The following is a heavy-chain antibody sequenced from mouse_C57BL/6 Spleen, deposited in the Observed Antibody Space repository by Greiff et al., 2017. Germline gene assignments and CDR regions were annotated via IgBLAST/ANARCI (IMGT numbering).Heavy chain of an antibody. V-gene: IGHV1-52*01. CDR2: IDPSDSET. CDR1: GYTFTSYW. CDR3: AGASTLLWYFHV. Sequence: QVQLQQPGAELVRPGSSVKLSCKASGYTFTSYWMHWVKQRPIQGLEWIGNIDPSDSETHYNQKFKDKATLTVDKSSSTAYMQLSSLTSEDSAVYYCAGASTLLWYFHVWGTGTTVTASS. J-gene: IGHJ1*03. D-gene: IGHD6-1*01.